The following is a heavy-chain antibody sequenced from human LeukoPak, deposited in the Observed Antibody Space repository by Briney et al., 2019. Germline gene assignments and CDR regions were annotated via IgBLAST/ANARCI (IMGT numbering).Heavy chain of an antibody. CDR2: IYHSGST. Sequence: SGTLSLTCAVSGGSISSSNWWSWVRQPPGKGLEWIGEIYHSGSTNYNPSLKSRVTISVDTSKNQFSLKLSSVTAADTAVYYCARGRIAVAGTGSWFDPWGQGTLVTVSS. V-gene: IGHV4-4*02. D-gene: IGHD6-19*01. J-gene: IGHJ5*02. CDR3: ARGRIAVAGTGSWFDP. CDR1: GGSISSSNW.